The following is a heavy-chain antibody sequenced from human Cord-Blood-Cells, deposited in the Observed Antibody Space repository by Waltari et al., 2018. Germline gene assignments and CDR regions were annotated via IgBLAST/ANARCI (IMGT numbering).Heavy chain of an antibody. V-gene: IGHV1-46*01. CDR1: GYTFTSYY. CDR2: INPSGGST. J-gene: IGHJ3*02. Sequence: QVQLVQSGAEVKKPGASVKVSCKASGYTFTSYYMHWVRQAPGQGLAWMGIINPSGGSTSYAQKFQGRVTMTRDTSTSTVYMELSSLRSEDTAVYYCARDRGPNDAFDIWGQGTMVTVSS. CDR3: ARDRGPNDAFDI. D-gene: IGHD3-10*01.